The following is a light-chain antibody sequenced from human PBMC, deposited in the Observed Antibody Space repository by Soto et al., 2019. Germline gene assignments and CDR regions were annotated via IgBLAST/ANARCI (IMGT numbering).Light chain of an antibody. CDR3: SSYTSSSPYV. CDR2: DVS. V-gene: IGLV2-14*01. J-gene: IGLJ1*01. Sequence: QSALTQPASVSGSPGQSITISCTGTSSDVGGYNYVSWYQQHPGKDPKLMIYDVSNRPSVVSNRFSGSKSGNTASLTISGLQAEDEADYYCSSYTSSSPYVFGTGTKLTVL. CDR1: SSDVGGYNY.